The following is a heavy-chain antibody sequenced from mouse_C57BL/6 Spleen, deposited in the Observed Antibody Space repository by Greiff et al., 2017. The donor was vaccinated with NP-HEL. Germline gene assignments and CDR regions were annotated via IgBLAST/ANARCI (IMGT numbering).Heavy chain of an antibody. CDR2: ISDGGSYT. D-gene: IGHD3-1*01. V-gene: IGHV5-4*01. CDR3: ARDRGAKNYAMDY. Sequence: EVKLQESGGGLVKPGGSLKLSCAASGFTFSSYAMSWVRQTPEKRLEWVATISDGGSYTYYPDNVKGRFTISRDNAKNNLYLQMSHLKSEDTAMYYCARDRGAKNYAMDYWGQGTSVTVSS. J-gene: IGHJ4*01. CDR1: GFTFSSYA.